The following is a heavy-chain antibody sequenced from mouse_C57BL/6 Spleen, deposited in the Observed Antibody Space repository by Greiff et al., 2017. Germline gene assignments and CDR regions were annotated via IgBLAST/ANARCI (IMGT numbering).Heavy chain of an antibody. CDR1: GYTFTDYY. J-gene: IGHJ4*01. CDR2: IFPGSGST. D-gene: IGHD1-1*01. Sequence: QVQLQQSGPELVKPGASVKISCKASGYTFTDYYINWVKQRPGQGLEWIGWIFPGSGSTYYNEKFKGKATLTVDKSSSTAYMLLSSLTSEDSAVYCCARGPITTVVSYYAMDYWGQGTSVTVSS. V-gene: IGHV1-75*01. CDR3: ARGPITTVVSYYAMDY.